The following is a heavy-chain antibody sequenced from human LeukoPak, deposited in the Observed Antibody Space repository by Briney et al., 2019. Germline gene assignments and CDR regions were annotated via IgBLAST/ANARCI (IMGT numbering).Heavy chain of an antibody. Sequence: PGGSLRLSCAASGFTLSSYSMNWVRQAPGKGLEWVSSISSSSSYIYYADSVKGRFTISRDNAKNSLYLQMNSLRAEDTAVYYCASGNRYSSSFDYWGQGTLVTVSS. CDR3: ASGNRYSSSFDY. J-gene: IGHJ4*02. CDR1: GFTLSSYS. CDR2: ISSSSSYI. V-gene: IGHV3-21*01. D-gene: IGHD6-6*01.